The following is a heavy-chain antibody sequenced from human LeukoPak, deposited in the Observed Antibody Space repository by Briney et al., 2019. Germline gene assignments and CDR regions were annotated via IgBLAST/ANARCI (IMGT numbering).Heavy chain of an antibody. D-gene: IGHD3-10*01. CDR2: IYTSGST. J-gene: IGHJ6*03. V-gene: IGHV4-4*07. CDR3: ARVMVRGGGYYYMDV. CDR1: GGSISSYY. Sequence: SETLSLTCTVSGGSISSYYWSWIRQPAGKGLEWIGRIYTSGSTNYNPSLKSRVTTSVDTSKNQFSLKLSSVTAADTAVHYCARVMVRGGGYYYMDVWGKGTTVTISS.